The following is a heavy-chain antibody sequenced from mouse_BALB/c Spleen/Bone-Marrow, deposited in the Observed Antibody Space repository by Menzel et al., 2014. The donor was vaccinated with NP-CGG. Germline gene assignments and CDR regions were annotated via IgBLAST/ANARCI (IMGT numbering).Heavy chain of an antibody. V-gene: IGHV7-3*02. J-gene: IGHJ4*01. CDR2: IRNKSNGYTT. CDR3: ARDYYGNIYAMDY. D-gene: IGHD1-1*01. CDR1: GFTFTDYY. Sequence: EVQRVESGGGLVQPGGSLRLSCATSGFTFTDYYMSWVRQPPGKALEWLGSIRNKSNGYTTEYSASVKGRFTISRDNSQSILYLQMNTLRAKDSATYYCARDYYGNIYAMDYWGQGTSVTVSS.